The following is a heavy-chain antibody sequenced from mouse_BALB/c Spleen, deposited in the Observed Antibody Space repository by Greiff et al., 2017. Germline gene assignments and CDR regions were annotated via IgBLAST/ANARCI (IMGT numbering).Heavy chain of an antibody. J-gene: IGHJ3*01. CDR2: IYPGDGDT. CDR3: ARFYGYDEAWFAY. CDR1: GYTFTSYW. V-gene: IGHV1-87*01. D-gene: IGHD2-2*01. Sequence: LVESGAELARPGASVKLSCKASGYTFTSYWMQWVKQRPGQGLEWIGAIYPGDGDTRYTQKFKGKATLTADKSSSTAYMQLSSLASEDSAVYYCARFYGYDEAWFAYWGQGTLVTVSA.